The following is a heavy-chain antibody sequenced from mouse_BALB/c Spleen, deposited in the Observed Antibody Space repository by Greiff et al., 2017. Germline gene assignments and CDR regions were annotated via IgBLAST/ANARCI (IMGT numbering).Heavy chain of an antibody. CDR3: VRPGTLGNWYFDV. D-gene: IGHD4-1*01. V-gene: IGHV10-1*02. CDR1: GFTFNTYA. CDR2: IRSKSNNSAT. Sequence: EVKLMESGGGLVQPKGSLKLSCAASGFTFNTYAMNWVRQAPGKGLEWVARIRSKSNNSATYYADSVKDRFTISRDDSQSMLYLQMNNLKTEDTAMYYCVRPGTLGNWYFDVWGAGTTVNVSA. J-gene: IGHJ1*01.